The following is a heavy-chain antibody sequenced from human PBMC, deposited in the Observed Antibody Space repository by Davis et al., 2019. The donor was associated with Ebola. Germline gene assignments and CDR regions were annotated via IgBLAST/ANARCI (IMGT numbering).Heavy chain of an antibody. CDR1: GFTFSSYW. D-gene: IGHD5-24*01. CDR2: INSDGSST. Sequence: GESLKISCAASGFTFSSYWMHWVRQAPGKGLVWVSRINSDGSSTSYADSVKGRFTISRDNAKNSLYLQMNSLRAEDTAVYYCARAGWLGNFDYWGQGTLVTVSS. CDR3: ARAGWLGNFDY. J-gene: IGHJ4*02. V-gene: IGHV3-74*01.